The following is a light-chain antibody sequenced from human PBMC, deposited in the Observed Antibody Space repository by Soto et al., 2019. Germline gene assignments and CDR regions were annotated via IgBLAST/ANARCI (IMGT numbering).Light chain of an antibody. CDR2: DVS. J-gene: IGLJ1*01. V-gene: IGLV2-14*01. Sequence: QSALTQPASVSGSPGQSITISCTGTSSDVGGYNFVSWYQQHPGKAPKLIIYDVSNRPSGVFTRFSGSKSGNTASLTISGLQAKDEADYYCSSYTSINTHVFGTGTKVTVL. CDR1: SSDVGGYNF. CDR3: SSYTSINTHV.